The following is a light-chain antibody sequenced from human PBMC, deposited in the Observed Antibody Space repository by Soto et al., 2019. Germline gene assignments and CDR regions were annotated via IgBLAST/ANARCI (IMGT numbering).Light chain of an antibody. J-gene: IGLJ1*01. V-gene: IGLV2-14*01. CDR1: SSDIGAFNY. CDR3: SSYTTAFFYV. Sequence: QSALTQPAAVSGSPGQSITISCTGSSSDIGAFNYVAWYQQHPGKAPKLIIHGVTNRPSGVSSRFSGSKSDHTASLTISGLQAEDEADYYCSSYTTAFFYVFGTGTKVTVL. CDR2: GVT.